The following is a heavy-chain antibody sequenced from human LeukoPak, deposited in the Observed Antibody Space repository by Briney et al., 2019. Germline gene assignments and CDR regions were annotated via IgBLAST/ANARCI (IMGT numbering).Heavy chain of an antibody. CDR1: GGSISSYY. V-gene: IGHV4-59*12. CDR2: IYYSGST. Sequence: SETLSLTCTVSGGSISSYYWSWIRQPPGKGLEWIGYIYYSGSTNYNPSLKSRVTISVDTSKNQFSLKLSSVTAADTAVYYSARRRDYSNYRLIYFDYWGQGTLVTVSS. J-gene: IGHJ4*02. D-gene: IGHD4-11*01. CDR3: ARRRDYSNYRLIYFDY.